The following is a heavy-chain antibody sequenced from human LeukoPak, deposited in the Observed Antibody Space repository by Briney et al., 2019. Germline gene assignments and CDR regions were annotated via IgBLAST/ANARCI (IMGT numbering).Heavy chain of an antibody. CDR1: GFTVSNNY. Sequence: PGGSLRLSCAASGFTVSNNYMSWVRQAPGKGLEWVSVIYSGGRTYYADSVKGRFTISRDNSKNTLYLQMNSLRAEDKAVYYCARPTVVVPAHYYYYMGVWGKGTTVTVSS. D-gene: IGHD2-2*01. CDR2: IYSGGRT. CDR3: ARPTVVVPAHYYYYMGV. V-gene: IGHV3-66*02. J-gene: IGHJ6*03.